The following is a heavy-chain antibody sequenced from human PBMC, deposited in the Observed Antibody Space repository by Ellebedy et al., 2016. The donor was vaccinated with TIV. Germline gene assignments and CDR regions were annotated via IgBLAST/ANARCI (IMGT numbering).Heavy chain of an antibody. CDR3: ARHGTVGPTAYYYYSGLDV. CDR1: GGSISSYY. CDR2: IFYSGST. D-gene: IGHD1-26*01. V-gene: IGHV4-59*08. J-gene: IGHJ6*02. Sequence: MPSETLSLTCTASGGSISSYYLHWIRQPPGKGLEWIGYIFYSGSTKYNPSLKSRVTISADTPKNQFSLRLKSVTAADTATYFCARHGTVGPTAYYYYSGLDVWGLGTTVTVSS.